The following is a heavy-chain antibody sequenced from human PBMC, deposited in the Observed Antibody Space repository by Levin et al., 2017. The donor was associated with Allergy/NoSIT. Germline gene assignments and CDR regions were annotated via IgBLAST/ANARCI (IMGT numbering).Heavy chain of an antibody. V-gene: IGHV3-30*04. J-gene: IGHJ6*02. D-gene: IGHD6-13*01. CDR3: ARDNDASRSGSSWYPLPLKTGYYYGMDV. CDR1: GFTFSSYA. Sequence: PGGSLRLSCAASGFTFSSYAMHWVRQAPGKGLEWVAVISYDGSNKYYADSVKGRFTISRDNSKNTLYLQMNSLRAEDTAVYYCARDNDASRSGSSWYPLPLKTGYYYGMDVWGQGTTVTVSS. CDR2: ISYDGSNK.